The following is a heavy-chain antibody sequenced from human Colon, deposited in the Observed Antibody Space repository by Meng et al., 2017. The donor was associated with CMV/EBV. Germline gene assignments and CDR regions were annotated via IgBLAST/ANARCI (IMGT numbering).Heavy chain of an antibody. CDR2: IYGDGYT. J-gene: IGHJ4*02. V-gene: IGHV3-53*01. D-gene: IGHD1-26*01. CDR1: GFDVSDNH. Sequence: GESLKISCVVSGFDVSDNHINWVRQAPGKGLEWVSTIYGDGYTNSADSVKGRFAISRDNSKNRVFLQMNSRRAEDTAIYYCHGSGGYSYWGQGSLVTVSS. CDR3: HGSGGYSY.